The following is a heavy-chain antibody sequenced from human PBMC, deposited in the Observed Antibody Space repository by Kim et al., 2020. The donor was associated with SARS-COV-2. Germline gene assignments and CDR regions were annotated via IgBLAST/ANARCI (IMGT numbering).Heavy chain of an antibody. D-gene: IGHD6-6*01. V-gene: IGHV1-8*01. Sequence: ASVKVSCKASGYTFTSYDINWVRQATGQVLEWMGWMNPNSGNTGYAQKFQGRVTMTRNTSISTAYMELSSLRSEDTAVYYCASRPMNHNWFDPWGQGTLVTVSS. CDR3: ASRPMNHNWFDP. CDR2: MNPNSGNT. J-gene: IGHJ5*02. CDR1: GYTFTSYD.